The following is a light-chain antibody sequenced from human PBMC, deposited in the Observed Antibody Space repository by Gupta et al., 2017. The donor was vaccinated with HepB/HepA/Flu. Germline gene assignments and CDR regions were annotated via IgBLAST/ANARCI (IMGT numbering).Light chain of an antibody. CDR1: SSDIGTHNY. Sequence: QSALTQPASVSGSPGQSITISCTGTSSDIGTHNYVSWYQQNPGKAPKLIIHDVSDRPSGVSNRFSGSKSGNTASLTISGLQAEDEADYYCCSSSSSSTHYVFGTGTEVTVL. V-gene: IGLV2-14*01. CDR3: CSSSSSSTHYV. J-gene: IGLJ1*01. CDR2: DVS.